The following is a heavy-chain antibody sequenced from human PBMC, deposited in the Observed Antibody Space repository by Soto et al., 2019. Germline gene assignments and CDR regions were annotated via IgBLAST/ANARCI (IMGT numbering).Heavy chain of an antibody. D-gene: IGHD2-15*01. CDR2: ISSSSSTI. J-gene: IGHJ4*02. CDR3: ARDKGRSPLDY. Sequence: EVQLVESGGGLVQPGGSLRLSCAASGFTFSSYSMNWVRQAPGKGLEWVSYISSSSSTIYYADSVKGRFTISRDNAKNSLYLQMNSRRADDTAVYYCARDKGRSPLDYWGQGTLVTVSS. V-gene: IGHV3-48*01. CDR1: GFTFSSYS.